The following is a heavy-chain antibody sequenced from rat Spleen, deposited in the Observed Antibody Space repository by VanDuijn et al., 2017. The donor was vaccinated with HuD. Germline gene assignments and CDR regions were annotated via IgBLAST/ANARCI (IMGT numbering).Heavy chain of an antibody. J-gene: IGHJ3*01. Sequence: QVQLQQSGTELVKPASSVKISCKASGYTFTSNYIHWIRQQPGNGLEWIGWIYPGNGNTKYNQKFDGRATLTADKSSSTAYMQVSSLTSEDSAVYLCARGDYYSGLEGFPYWGQGTLVTVSS. D-gene: IGHD1-1*01. CDR2: IYPGNGNT. CDR1: GYTFTSNY. CDR3: ARGDYYSGLEGFPY. V-gene: IGHV1-24*01.